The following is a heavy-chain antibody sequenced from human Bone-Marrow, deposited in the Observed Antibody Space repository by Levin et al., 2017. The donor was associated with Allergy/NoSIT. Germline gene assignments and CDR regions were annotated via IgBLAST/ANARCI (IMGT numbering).Heavy chain of an antibody. Sequence: GASVKVSCAGSGFTFSPYWMHWVRQVPGKGLVWVSRINPDGDNKRYADFVEGRFTISRDNAKNTLYLQMNNLRAEDTAVYYCVRDPSSGVDYWGQGTLVTVSS. V-gene: IGHV3-74*01. CDR1: GFTFSPYW. CDR3: VRDPSSGVDY. J-gene: IGHJ4*02. D-gene: IGHD6-25*01. CDR2: INPDGDNK.